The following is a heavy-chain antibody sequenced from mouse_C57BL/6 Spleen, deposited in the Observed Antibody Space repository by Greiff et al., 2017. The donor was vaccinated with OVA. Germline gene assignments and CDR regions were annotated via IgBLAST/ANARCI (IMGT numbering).Heavy chain of an antibody. CDR3: ARGGWGYYPDY. V-gene: IGHV3-6*01. CDR2: ISYDGSN. Sequence: EVQLVESGPGLVKPSQSLSLTCSVTGYSITSGYYWNWIRQFPGNKLEWMGYISYDGSNNYNPSLKNRISITRDTSKNQFFLKLNSVTTEDTATYYCARGGWGYYPDYWGQGTTLTVSS. CDR1: GYSITSGYY. J-gene: IGHJ2*01. D-gene: IGHD2-3*01.